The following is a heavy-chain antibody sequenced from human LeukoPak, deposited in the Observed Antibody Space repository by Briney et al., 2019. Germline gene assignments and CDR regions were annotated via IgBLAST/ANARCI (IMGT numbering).Heavy chain of an antibody. J-gene: IGHJ6*03. CDR3: VRGVPGVYFYYYMDV. CDR1: GYTFTGYY. V-gene: IGHV1-2*02. D-gene: IGHD2-8*01. Sequence: ASVKVSCKASGYTFTGYYMHWVRQAPGQGLEWMGWINPNSGGTNYAQKFQGRVTMTRDTSISTAYMELSRLRSDDTAVYYCVRGVPGVYFYYYMDVWGKGTTVTVSS. CDR2: INPNSGGT.